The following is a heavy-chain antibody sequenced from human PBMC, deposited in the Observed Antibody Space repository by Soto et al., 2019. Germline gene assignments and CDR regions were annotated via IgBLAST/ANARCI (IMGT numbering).Heavy chain of an antibody. CDR1: GFTFINYG. V-gene: IGHV3-33*01. CDR2: IWYDGDNK. CDR3: ARHYWNDVYLDY. D-gene: IGHD1-1*01. J-gene: IGHJ4*01. Sequence: QVQLVESGGGVVQPGRSLRLSCAASGFTFINYGMHWVRQAPGKGLEWVALIWYDGDNKYYADSVKDRFTISRDDTKNTIYLQMNSLTVDDTAVYFCARHYWNDVYLDYWGEGTRVTVSS.